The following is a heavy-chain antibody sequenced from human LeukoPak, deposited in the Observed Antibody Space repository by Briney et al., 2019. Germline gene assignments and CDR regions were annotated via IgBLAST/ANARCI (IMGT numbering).Heavy chain of an antibody. CDR2: IYSVVGT. D-gene: IGHD6-13*01. CDR3: AGSSWYGDYFDY. J-gene: IGHJ4*02. V-gene: IGHV3-66*01. Sequence: GGSLRLSCAASGFTVSSNYISWVRQAPGKGLECVSVIYSVVGTYYADSVKGRFTISRDNSNNTVFLQMNTLRAEDTAVYYCAGSSWYGDYFDYWGQGTLVTVSS. CDR1: GFTVSSNY.